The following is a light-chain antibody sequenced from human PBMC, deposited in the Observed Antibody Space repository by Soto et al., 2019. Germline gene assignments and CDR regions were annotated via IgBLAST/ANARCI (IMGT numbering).Light chain of an antibody. V-gene: IGKV3-20*01. CDR2: DVS. J-gene: IGKJ1*01. CDR1: QSVSSSY. CDR3: QQXGSSPT. Sequence: EIVLTQSPGTLSLSPGERATLSCRSSQSVSSSYLAWYQQKPGQAPRLLIYDVSSRATGIPDRFSGSGSGTXXXXXXXXXXXXXXAVYYCQQXGSSPTFGQGTKVEIK.